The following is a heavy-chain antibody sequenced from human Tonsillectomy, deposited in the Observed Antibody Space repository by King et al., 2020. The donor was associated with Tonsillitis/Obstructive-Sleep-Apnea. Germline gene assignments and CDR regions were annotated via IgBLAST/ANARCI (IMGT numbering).Heavy chain of an antibody. CDR3: AIESDARSSGWYLDAFDI. J-gene: IGHJ3*02. CDR1: GFTFDDYA. Sequence: QLVQSGGGLVQPGRSLRLSCAASGFTFDDYAMHWVRHAPGKGLEWVSGISWNSGSIGYADSVKGRFTISRDNAQNSLYLQMNSLRAEGTALYYCAIESDARSSGWYLDAFDIWGKGTMVTVSS. V-gene: IGHV3-9*01. D-gene: IGHD6-19*01. CDR2: ISWNSGSI.